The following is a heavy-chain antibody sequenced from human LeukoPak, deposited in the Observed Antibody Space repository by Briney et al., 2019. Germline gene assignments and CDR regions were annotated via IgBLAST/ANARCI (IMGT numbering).Heavy chain of an antibody. CDR2: INPNSGGT. CDR3: ARGGAPYCSSTSCYPYYYYGMDV. J-gene: IGHJ6*02. V-gene: IGHV1-2*02. CDR1: GYTFTGYY. D-gene: IGHD2-2*01. Sequence: ASVKVSCKASGYTFTGYYMHWVRQAPGQGLEWMGWINPNSGGTNYAQKFRGRVTMTRDTSISTAYMELSRLRSDDTAVYHCARGGAPYCSSTSCYPYYYYGMDVWGQGTTVTVSS.